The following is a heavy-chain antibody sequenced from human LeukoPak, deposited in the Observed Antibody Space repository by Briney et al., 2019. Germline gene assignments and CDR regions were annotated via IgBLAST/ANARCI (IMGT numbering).Heavy chain of an antibody. CDR3: ARSNLNDY. CDR2: ITSSSNI. CDR1: GFTFSTCS. D-gene: IGHD2/OR15-2a*01. J-gene: IGHJ4*02. Sequence: TGGSLRLSCAASGFTFSTCSMNWVRQAPGKGLVWVSAITSSSNIYYADSVKGRFTISRDNAKNSLYLQMNSLRAEDTAVYYCARSNLNDYWGQGTLVTVSS. V-gene: IGHV3-21*01.